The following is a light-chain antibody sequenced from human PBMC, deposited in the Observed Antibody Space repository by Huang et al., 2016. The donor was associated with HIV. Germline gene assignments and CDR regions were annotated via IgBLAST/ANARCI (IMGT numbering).Light chain of an antibody. V-gene: IGKV3-20*01. CDR1: QSVSSSY. J-gene: IGKJ1*01. CDR3: QLFGSSPPWT. Sequence: EIVLTQSPGTLSLSPGERATLSCRASQSVSSSYLVWYQQKPGQAPRLLIYGASSRATCIPDRCSGSGSGTDFTLTISRLEPEDFAVYCCQLFGSSPPWTFGQGTKVEIK. CDR2: GAS.